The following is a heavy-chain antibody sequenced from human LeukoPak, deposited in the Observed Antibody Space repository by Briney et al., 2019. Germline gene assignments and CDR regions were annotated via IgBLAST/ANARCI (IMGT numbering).Heavy chain of an antibody. V-gene: IGHV4-59*01. D-gene: IGHD2-15*01. CDR3: ARAVAGRFDP. CDR2: IYYSGST. CDR1: GGSISSYY. Sequence: SETLSLACTVSGGSISSYYWSWIRQPPGKGLEWIGYIYYSGSTNYNPSLKSRVTISVDTSKNQFSLKLSSVTAADTAVYYCARAVAGRFDPWGQGTLVTASS. J-gene: IGHJ5*02.